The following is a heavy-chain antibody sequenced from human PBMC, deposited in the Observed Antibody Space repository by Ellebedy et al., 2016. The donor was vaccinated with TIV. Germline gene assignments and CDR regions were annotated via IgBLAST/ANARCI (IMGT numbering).Heavy chain of an antibody. D-gene: IGHD6-13*01. CDR3: ARKGFSSSRPTSLYYFDY. J-gene: IGHJ4*02. CDR1: GFTFSSYW. V-gene: IGHV3-74*01. CDR2: INSDGSST. Sequence: GESLKISCAASGFTFSSYWMHWVRQAPGKGLVWVSRINSDGSSTSYADSVKVRFTISRDNAKNSLYLQMNSLRAEDTAVYYCARKGFSSSRPTSLYYFDYWGQGNLVTVSS.